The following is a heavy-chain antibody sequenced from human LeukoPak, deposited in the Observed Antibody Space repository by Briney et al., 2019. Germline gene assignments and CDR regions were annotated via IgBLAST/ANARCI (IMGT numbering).Heavy chain of an antibody. CDR2: ITDVGDI. CDR1: GLTFSKSA. CDR3: TRDRGGSPTDVFDY. Sequence: GGSLRLSCAASGLTFSKSALTWVRQAPGKGLEWVSTITDVGDIFYTYSVRGRFTISRDNSKNTVYMQMDGLRAEDTAVYYCTRDRGGSPTDVFDYWGQGTLVTVSS. J-gene: IGHJ4*02. D-gene: IGHD2-15*01. V-gene: IGHV3-23*01.